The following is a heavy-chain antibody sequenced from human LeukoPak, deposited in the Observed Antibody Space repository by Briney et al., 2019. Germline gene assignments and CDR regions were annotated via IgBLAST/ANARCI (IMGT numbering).Heavy chain of an antibody. V-gene: IGHV1-2*06. D-gene: IGHD3-10*01. Sequence: ASVKVSCKASGYTFTAYYVHWVRQAPGQGLEWMGRINPNSGGSNYAQKSQDRVTMTRDTSISTAYMELSRLTSDDTAMYYCARDLDRDDDYWGQGTLVTVSS. CDR1: GYTFTAYY. J-gene: IGHJ4*02. CDR3: ARDLDRDDDY. CDR2: INPNSGGS.